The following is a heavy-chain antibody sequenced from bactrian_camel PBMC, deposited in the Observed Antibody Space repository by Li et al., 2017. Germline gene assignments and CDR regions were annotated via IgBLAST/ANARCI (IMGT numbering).Heavy chain of an antibody. CDR1: GAIGNYA. V-gene: IGHV3S63*01. Sequence: VQLVESGGGSVQAGGSLRLSCVASGAIGNYAMAWFRLTPGREREGVAQIGRNYEATYTDAVKGRFTISRDNAKNTVYLQMDSLKPEDTAVYYCAADRWLWRASFVTRDYALWGQGTQVTVS. CDR3: AADRWLWRASFVTRDYAL. D-gene: IGHD4*01. J-gene: IGHJ4*01. CDR2: IGRNYEAT.